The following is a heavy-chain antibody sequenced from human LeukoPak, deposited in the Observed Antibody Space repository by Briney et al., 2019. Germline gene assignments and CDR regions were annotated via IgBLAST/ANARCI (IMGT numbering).Heavy chain of an antibody. J-gene: IGHJ4*02. D-gene: IGHD5-18*01. Sequence: GGSLRLSCAASGFTFSKSWMSWVRQAPGKGLEWLGRIKSKSDGGTTDYAAPVRGRFTISRDDAKNTLYMQMNSLKTEDTAVYYCTTDFRRGYTYGNHDYWGQGTLVTDSS. CDR2: IKSKSDGGTT. CDR3: TTDFRRGYTYGNHDY. CDR1: GFTFSKSW. V-gene: IGHV3-15*01.